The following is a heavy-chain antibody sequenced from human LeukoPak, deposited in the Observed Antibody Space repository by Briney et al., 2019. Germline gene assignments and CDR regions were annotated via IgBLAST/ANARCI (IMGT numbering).Heavy chain of an antibody. CDR2: ITPSGGST. Sequence: ASVKVSCKASGYTFTSYYMHWVRQAPGQGLEWMGIITPSGGSTSYAQKFQGRVTMTRDTSTSTVYMEPSSLRSEDTAVYYCAREGYCSGGSCYFFDYWGQGTLVTVS. CDR3: AREGYCSGGSCYFFDY. D-gene: IGHD2-15*01. CDR1: GYTFTSYY. V-gene: IGHV1-46*01. J-gene: IGHJ4*02.